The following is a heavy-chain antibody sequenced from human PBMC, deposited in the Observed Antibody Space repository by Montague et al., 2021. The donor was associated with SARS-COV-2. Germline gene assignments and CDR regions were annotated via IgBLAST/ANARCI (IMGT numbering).Heavy chain of an antibody. CDR1: GGSFSGYY. J-gene: IGHJ4*02. V-gene: IGHV4-34*01. D-gene: IGHD3-22*01. CDR2: INHSGGT. CDR3: ARAIVDVTMMVVVMTGVEHYFDF. Sequence: SETLSLTCAVYGGSFSGYYWSWIRQPPGKGLEWIGDINHSGGTNYNPSLKSRVSISVDTSKNQFSLKLSSVTAADTAVYYCARAIVDVTMMVVVMTGVEHYFDFWGQGTLVTVSS.